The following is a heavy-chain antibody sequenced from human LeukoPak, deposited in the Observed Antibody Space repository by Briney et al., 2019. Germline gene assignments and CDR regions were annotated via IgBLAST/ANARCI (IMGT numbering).Heavy chain of an antibody. CDR1: GYTFTSYG. V-gene: IGHV1-18*01. CDR3: ARTAYYYDSSGYYPFGWFDP. CDR2: ISAYNGNT. J-gene: IGHJ5*02. D-gene: IGHD3-22*01. Sequence: ASVKVSCKASGYTFTSYGISWVRQAPGQGLEWMGWISAYNGNTNYAQKLQGRVTMTTDTSTSTAYMELRSLRSDDTAVYYCARTAYYYDSSGYYPFGWFDPWGQGTLVTVSS.